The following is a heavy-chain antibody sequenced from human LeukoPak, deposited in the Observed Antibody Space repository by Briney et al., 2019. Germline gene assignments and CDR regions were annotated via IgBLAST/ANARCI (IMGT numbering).Heavy chain of an antibody. V-gene: IGHV3-21*01. J-gene: IGHJ3*02. Sequence: PGGSLRLSCAASGFTFSSYSMNRVRQAPGKGLEWVSSISSSSSYIYYADSVKGRFTISRDNAKNSLYLQMNSLRAEDTAVYYCARDLQQWLVAYDAFDIWGQGTMVTVSS. CDR1: GFTFSSYS. CDR2: ISSSSSYI. D-gene: IGHD6-19*01. CDR3: ARDLQQWLVAYDAFDI.